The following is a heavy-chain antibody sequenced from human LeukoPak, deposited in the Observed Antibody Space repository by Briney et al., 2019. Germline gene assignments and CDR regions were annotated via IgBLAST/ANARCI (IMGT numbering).Heavy chain of an antibody. CDR3: ARGSRAAASHYYYYGMDV. D-gene: IGHD6-13*01. J-gene: IGHJ6*02. V-gene: IGHV1-18*01. CDR2: ISAYNGNT. Sequence: ASVKVSCKASGYTFTSYGISWVRQAPGQGLEWMGWISAYNGNTDYAQKLQGRVTMTTDTSTSTAYMELRSLRSDDTAVYYCARGSRAAASHYYYYGMDVWGQGTTVTVSS. CDR1: GYTFTSYG.